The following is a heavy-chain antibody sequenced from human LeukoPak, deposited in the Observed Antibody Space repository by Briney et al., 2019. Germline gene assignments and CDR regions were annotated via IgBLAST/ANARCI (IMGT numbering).Heavy chain of an antibody. J-gene: IGHJ5*02. CDR1: GYTFTSYG. CDR2: SIGYTGKT. Sequence: ASVKVSCKASGYTFTSYGISGVRQAPGQGLEWMGWSIGYTGKTNYAQKLQGRVAMTTDTSTSTAYMELRSVRSDDTAVYYWAREGHCSSTVCYDQYNWFDPWGQGTLVTVSS. D-gene: IGHD2-2*01. V-gene: IGHV1-18*01. CDR3: AREGHCSSTVCYDQYNWFDP.